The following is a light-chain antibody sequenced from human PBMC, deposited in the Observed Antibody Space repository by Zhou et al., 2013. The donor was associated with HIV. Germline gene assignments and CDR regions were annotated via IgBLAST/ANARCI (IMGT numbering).Light chain of an antibody. CDR1: QNINNY. CDR2: DVS. Sequence: EIVLTQSPATLSLSPGERATLSCRASQNINNYLAWYQQKPGQAPRLLMHDVSSRATGIPARFSGSGSGTDFTLTISSLEPEDFAVYYCQQRSNWPLTFGGGTKVEIK. CDR3: QQRSNWPLT. V-gene: IGKV3-11*01. J-gene: IGKJ4*01.